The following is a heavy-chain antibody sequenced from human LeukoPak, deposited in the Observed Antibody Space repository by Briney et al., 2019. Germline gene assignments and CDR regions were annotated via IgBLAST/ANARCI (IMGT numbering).Heavy chain of an antibody. CDR3: ARGGSYSFYYYYYGMDV. D-gene: IGHD2-21*01. V-gene: IGHV4-59*01. CDR1: GGSISSYY. CDR2: IYYSGST. J-gene: IGHJ6*02. Sequence: SGTLSLTCTVSGGSISSYYWSWIRQPPGKGLEWIGYIYYSGSTNYNPSLKSRVTISVDTSKNQFSLKLSSVTAADTAVYYCARGGSYSFYYYYYGMDVWGQGTTVTVSS.